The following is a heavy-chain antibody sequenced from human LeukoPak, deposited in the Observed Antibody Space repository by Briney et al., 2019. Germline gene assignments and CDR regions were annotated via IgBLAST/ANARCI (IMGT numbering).Heavy chain of an antibody. CDR3: ARNTIAAVLFDY. CDR2: IYYSGST. J-gene: IGHJ4*02. V-gene: IGHV4-39*07. CDR1: GGSISSSSYY. D-gene: IGHD6-13*01. Sequence: SETLSLTCTVSGGSISSSSYYWGWIRQPPGKGLEWIGSIYYSGSTYYNPSPKSRVTISVDTSKNQFSLKLSSVTAADTAVYYCARNTIAAVLFDYWGQGTLVTVSS.